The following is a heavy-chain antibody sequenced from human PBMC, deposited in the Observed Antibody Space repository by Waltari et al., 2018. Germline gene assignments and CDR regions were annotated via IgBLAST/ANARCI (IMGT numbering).Heavy chain of an antibody. V-gene: IGHV4-59*11. CDR1: GGSISSHY. J-gene: IGHJ6*02. CDR2: IYYSGST. Sequence: QVQLQESGPGLVKPSETLSLTCTVSGGSISSHYWRWIRQPPGKGLEWIGYIYYSGSTNYNPSLKSRVTISVDTSKNQFSLKLSSVTAADTAVYYCARGPELAYYYYYGMDVWGQGTTVTVSS. CDR3: ARGPELAYYYYYGMDV. D-gene: IGHD1-26*01.